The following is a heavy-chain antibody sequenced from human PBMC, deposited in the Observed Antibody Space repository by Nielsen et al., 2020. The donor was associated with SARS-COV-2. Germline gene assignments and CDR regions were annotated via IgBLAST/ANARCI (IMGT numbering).Heavy chain of an antibody. D-gene: IGHD3-9*01. J-gene: IGHJ4*02. CDR2: ISLRGDHT. CDR3: ARDLELLTNYYALDY. V-gene: IGHV3-23*01. CDR1: GFTFNRYA. Sequence: GGSLRLSCAASGFTFNRYAMSWVRQAPGKGLEWVSAISLRGDHTYYADSVKGRFTISRDNAKNSLYLQMNSLRDEDTAVYYCARDLELLTNYYALDYWGQGTLVTVSS.